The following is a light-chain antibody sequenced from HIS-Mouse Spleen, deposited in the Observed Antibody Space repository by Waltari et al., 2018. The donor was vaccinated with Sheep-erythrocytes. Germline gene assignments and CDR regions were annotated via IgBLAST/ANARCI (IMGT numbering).Light chain of an antibody. Sequence: DIQMTQSPSTLSASVGDRVTITCRASQSISSWLAWYQQKPGKAPKLLIYKASSLESGVPSRFSASGSGTEFTLTISSLQPDDVATYYCQQYNSYSTFGQGTKLEIK. V-gene: IGKV1-5*03. J-gene: IGKJ2*01. CDR1: QSISSW. CDR3: QQYNSYST. CDR2: KAS.